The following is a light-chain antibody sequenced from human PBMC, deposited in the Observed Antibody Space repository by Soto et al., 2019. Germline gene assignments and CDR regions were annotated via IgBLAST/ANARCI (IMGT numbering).Light chain of an antibody. J-gene: IGKJ1*01. CDR2: DAS. CDR3: QLRGSGHMK. CDR1: HSVSTY. V-gene: IGKV3-11*01. Sequence: EIVLPQSPATLSLSPGERATLSSRASHSVSTYFAWYQQKPGQAPRLLIYDASNRATGIPARFSGSGSGTDRTLFLCSPVSRDMKDYHCQLRGSGHMKIGQGNKGEF.